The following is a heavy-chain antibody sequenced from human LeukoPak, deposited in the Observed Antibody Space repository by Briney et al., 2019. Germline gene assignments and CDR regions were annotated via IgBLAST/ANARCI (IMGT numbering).Heavy chain of an antibody. CDR2: IRSKAYGGTT. CDR1: GFTFSTYG. J-gene: IGHJ4*02. D-gene: IGHD3-9*01. V-gene: IGHV3-49*04. Sequence: GGSLRLSCAASGFTFSTYGMHWVRQAPGKGLEWVGFIRSKAYGGTTEYAAPVKGRFTISRDDSKSIAYLQMNSLKTEDTAVYYCTRENRNYDTSYPFDYWGQGTLVTVSS. CDR3: TRENRNYDTSYPFDY.